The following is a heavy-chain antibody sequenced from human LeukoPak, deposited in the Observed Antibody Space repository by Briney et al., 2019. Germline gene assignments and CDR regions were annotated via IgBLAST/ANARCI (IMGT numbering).Heavy chain of an antibody. J-gene: IGHJ6*02. CDR1: GFTFSSYS. D-gene: IGHD1-26*01. Sequence: GGSLRLSCAASGFTFSSYSMNWVRQAPGKGLEWVSYISSSSSTIYYADSVKGRFTISRDNAKNSLYLQMNSLRAEDTAVYYCARGSGSDRGYYYYGMDVWGQGTTVTVSS. CDR3: ARGSGSDRGYYYYGMDV. CDR2: ISSSSSTI. V-gene: IGHV3-48*04.